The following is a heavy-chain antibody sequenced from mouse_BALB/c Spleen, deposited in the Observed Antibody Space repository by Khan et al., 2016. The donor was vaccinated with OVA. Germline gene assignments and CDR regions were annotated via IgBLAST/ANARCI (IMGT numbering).Heavy chain of an antibody. V-gene: IGHV3-2*02. CDR2: ISYSGST. Sequence: EVQLQESGPGLVKPSQSLSLTCTVAGYSITSDYAWNWIRQFPGNKLEWMGYISYSGSTGYNPSLNSRISITRDTSKNQFFLQLNSVTTEDTATXYWASELGRYYAMDYWGQGTSVTVS. D-gene: IGHD4-1*01. J-gene: IGHJ4*01. CDR1: GYSITSDYA. CDR3: ASELGRYYAMDY.